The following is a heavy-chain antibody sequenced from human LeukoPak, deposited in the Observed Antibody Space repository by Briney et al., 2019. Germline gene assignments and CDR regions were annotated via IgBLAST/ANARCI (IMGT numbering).Heavy chain of an antibody. CDR1: GFTFSSYS. J-gene: IGHJ4*02. V-gene: IGHV3-48*01. Sequence: GGSLRLSCAASGFTFSSYSMNWVRQAPGKGLEWISYISSSISTIYYADSVKGRFTISRDNAKNSLSLQMNSLRAEDTAVYYCTRVPYSYGFSSDHWGQGTLVTVSS. D-gene: IGHD5-18*01. CDR3: TRVPYSYGFSSDH. CDR2: ISSSISTI.